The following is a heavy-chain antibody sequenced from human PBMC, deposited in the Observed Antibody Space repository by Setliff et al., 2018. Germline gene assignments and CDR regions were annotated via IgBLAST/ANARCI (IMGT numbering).Heavy chain of an antibody. J-gene: IGHJ3*01. V-gene: IGHV4-59*12. CDR2: VHFGGDT. CDR1: RGSINSYY. D-gene: IGHD3-22*01. CDR3: ASPRLSYYDNGAFPSDAFDL. Sequence: PSETLSLTCTVSRGSINSYYWSWVRQSPGKGLEWIGFVHFGGDTNYNPSLKSRVTISVDTSKNQFSLKLRSVTAADTAVYYCASPRLSYYDNGAFPSDAFDLWGQGTMVTVSS.